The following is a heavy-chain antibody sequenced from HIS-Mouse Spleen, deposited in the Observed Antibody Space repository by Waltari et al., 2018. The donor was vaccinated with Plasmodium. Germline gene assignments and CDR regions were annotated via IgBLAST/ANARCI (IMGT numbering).Heavy chain of an antibody. CDR2: ISYDGSNK. J-gene: IGHJ4*02. CDR3: ARDLSSSRGPGY. D-gene: IGHD3-10*01. Sequence: QVQLVESGGGVVQPGRSLRLPCAPSGFTFRRYAMHWVRQAPGKGLEWVAVISYDGSNKYYADSVKGRFTISRDNSKNTLYLQMNSLRAEDTAVYYCARDLSSSRGPGYWGQGTLVTVSS. CDR1: GFTFRRYA. V-gene: IGHV3-30-3*01.